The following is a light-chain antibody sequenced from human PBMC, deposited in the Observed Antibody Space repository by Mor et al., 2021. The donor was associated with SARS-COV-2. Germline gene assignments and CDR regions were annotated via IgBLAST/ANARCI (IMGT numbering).Light chain of an antibody. CDR1: QSVSSTY. J-gene: IGKJ4*01. CDR3: HQYGTSPLT. V-gene: IGKV3-20*01. Sequence: LSCRASQSVSSTYLAWYQQKPGQAPRLLVYAASSRATGIPDRFSGGGSGTDFTLTISRLEPEDFAVYYCHQYGTSPLTFG. CDR2: AAS.